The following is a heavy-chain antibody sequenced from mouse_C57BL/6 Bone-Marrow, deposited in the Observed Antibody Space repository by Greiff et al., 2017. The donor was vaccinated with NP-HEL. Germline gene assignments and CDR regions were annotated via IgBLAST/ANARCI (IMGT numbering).Heavy chain of an antibody. CDR2: IYPGDGDT. J-gene: IGHJ2*01. V-gene: IGHV1-80*01. CDR3: ARGQIPPFDY. CDR1: GYAFSSYW. Sequence: QVQLKESGAELVKPGASVKISCKASGYAFSSYWMNWVKQRPGKGLEWIGQIYPGDGDTNYNGKFKGKATLTADKSSSTAYMQLSSLTSEDSAVYFCARGQIPPFDYWGQGTTLTVSS.